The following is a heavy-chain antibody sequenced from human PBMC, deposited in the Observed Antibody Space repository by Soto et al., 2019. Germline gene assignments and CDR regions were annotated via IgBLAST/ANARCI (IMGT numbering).Heavy chain of an antibody. D-gene: IGHD5-18*01. CDR2: ISGSGGST. Sequence: GGSLRLSCAASGFTFSSYAMSWVRQAPGKGLEWVSAISGSGGSTYYADSVKGRFTISRDNSKNTLYLQMNSLRAEDTAVYYCARAAGYRPSKGCMDVWGQGTTVTVSS. J-gene: IGHJ6*02. CDR3: ARAAGYRPSKGCMDV. CDR1: GFTFSSYA. V-gene: IGHV3-23*01.